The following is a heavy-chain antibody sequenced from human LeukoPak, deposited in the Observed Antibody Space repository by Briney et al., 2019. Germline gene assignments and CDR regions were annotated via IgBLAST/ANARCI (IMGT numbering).Heavy chain of an antibody. D-gene: IGHD2-15*01. J-gene: IGHJ3*02. CDR3: ASRTWYGSAFDI. V-gene: IGHV1-46*01. CDR1: GYTFTDYF. CDR2: INPSGGST. Sequence: ASVKVSCKASGYTFTDYFIHWVRQAPGQGLEWMGIINPSGGSTSYAQKFQGRVTMTRDTSTSTVYMELSSLRSEDTAVYYCASRTWYGSAFDIWGQGTMVTVSS.